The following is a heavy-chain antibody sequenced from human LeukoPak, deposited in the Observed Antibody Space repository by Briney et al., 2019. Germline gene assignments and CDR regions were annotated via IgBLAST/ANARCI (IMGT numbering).Heavy chain of an antibody. CDR3: ARELYCSGGSCHSRDAFDI. CDR1: GYIISSGYY. Sequence: SETLSLTCTVSGYIISSGYYWGWIRQPPGKGLEWIGSIYQSGSTYYNPSLKSRVTISVDTSKNQFSLKLSSVTAADTAVYYCARELYCSGGSCHSRDAFDIWGQGTMVTVSS. V-gene: IGHV4-38-2*02. D-gene: IGHD2-15*01. J-gene: IGHJ3*02. CDR2: IYQSGST.